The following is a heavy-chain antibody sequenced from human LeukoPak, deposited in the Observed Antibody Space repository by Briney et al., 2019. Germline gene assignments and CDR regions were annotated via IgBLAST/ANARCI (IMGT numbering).Heavy chain of an antibody. CDR3: ARSLRFLEWLLYTPFDY. D-gene: IGHD3-3*01. J-gene: IGHJ4*02. Sequence: ASVKVSCKASGYTFTGYYMHWVRQAPGQGLEWMGWINPNSGGTNYALKFQGRVTMTRDTSISTAYMELSRLRSDDTAVYYCARSLRFLEWLLYTPFDYWGQGTLVTVSS. CDR2: INPNSGGT. V-gene: IGHV1-2*02. CDR1: GYTFTGYY.